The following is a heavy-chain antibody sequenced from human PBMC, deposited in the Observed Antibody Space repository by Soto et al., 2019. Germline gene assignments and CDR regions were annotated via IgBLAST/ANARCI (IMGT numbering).Heavy chain of an antibody. J-gene: IGHJ6*02. V-gene: IGHV1-2*04. D-gene: IGHD2-2*01. CDR3: ARDYCRSTSCYSDDYYYYGMDV. CDR2: INPNSGGT. Sequence: ASVKVSCKASGYTFTGYYMHWVRQAPGQGLEWMGWINPNSGGTNYAQKFQGWVTMTRDTSISTAYMELSRLRSDDTAVYYCARDYCRSTSCYSDDYYYYGMDVWGQGTTVTVSS. CDR1: GYTFTGYY.